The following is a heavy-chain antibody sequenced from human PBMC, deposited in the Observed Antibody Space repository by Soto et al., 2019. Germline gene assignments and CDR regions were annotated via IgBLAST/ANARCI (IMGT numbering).Heavy chain of an antibody. CDR1: GYSFTSYW. CDR2: IDPSDSYT. V-gene: IGHV5-10-1*01. D-gene: IGHD3-10*01. CDR3: ARHLWFGESPTNYYYYYGMDV. J-gene: IGHJ6*02. Sequence: GESLKISCKGSGYSFTSYWISWVRQMPGKGLEWMGRIDPSDSYTNYSPSFQGHVTISADKSISTAYLQWSSLKAPDTAMYYCARHLWFGESPTNYYYYYGMDVWGQGTTVTVSS.